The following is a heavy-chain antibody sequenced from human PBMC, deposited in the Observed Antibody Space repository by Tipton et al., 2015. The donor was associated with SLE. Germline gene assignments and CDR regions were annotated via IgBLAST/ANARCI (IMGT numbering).Heavy chain of an antibody. CDR2: INHSGST. CDR3: SRHRGRGYYVDY. J-gene: IGHJ4*02. D-gene: IGHD3-3*01. V-gene: IGHV4-34*01. Sequence: SWIRQPPGKGLEWIGEINHSGSTNYNPSRKSRVTISVDTSKNQFSLKLSSVTAADTAGYYCSRHRGRGYYVDYWGQGTLVTVSS.